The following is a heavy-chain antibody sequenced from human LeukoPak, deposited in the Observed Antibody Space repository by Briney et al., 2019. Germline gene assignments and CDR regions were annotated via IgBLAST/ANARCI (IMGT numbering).Heavy chain of an antibody. CDR2: ISGGGDGT. D-gene: IGHD2-2*03. J-gene: IGHJ4*02. V-gene: IGHV3-23*01. Sequence: GGSLRLSCAASGFTFHNYIMNWVRRAPRKGLEWVSGISGGGDGTYYADSIKGRFTISRDNSKSTLFLQMNSLRAEDTAVYYCAKDGYGTSDYWGQGTLVTVSS. CDR1: GFTFHNYI. CDR3: AKDGYGTSDY.